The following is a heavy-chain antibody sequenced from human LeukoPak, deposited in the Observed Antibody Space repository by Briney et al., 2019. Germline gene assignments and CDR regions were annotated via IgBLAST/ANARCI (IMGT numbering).Heavy chain of an antibody. CDR2: IIPILGIA. CDR1: AYTFTSYA. CDR3: ARGEDAFDI. V-gene: IGHV1-69*04. Sequence: GASVRVSCKASAYTFTSYAISWVRQAPGQGLEWMGRIIPILGIANYAQKFQGRVTITADKSTSTAYMELSSLRSEDTAVYYCARGEDAFDIWGQGTMVTVSS. J-gene: IGHJ3*02.